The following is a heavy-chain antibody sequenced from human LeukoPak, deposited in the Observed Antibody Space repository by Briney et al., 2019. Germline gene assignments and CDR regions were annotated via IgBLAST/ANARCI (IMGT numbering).Heavy chain of an antibody. Sequence: ASVKVSCKASGYTFTSYGISWVRQAPGQGLEWMGWISAYNGNTNYAQKLQGRVTMTTDTSTSTAYMELRSLRSDDTAVYYCARGPFYDFWSGYPETIPFDIWGQGTMVTVSS. J-gene: IGHJ3*02. V-gene: IGHV1-18*01. CDR3: ARGPFYDFWSGYPETIPFDI. D-gene: IGHD3-3*01. CDR1: GYTFTSYG. CDR2: ISAYNGNT.